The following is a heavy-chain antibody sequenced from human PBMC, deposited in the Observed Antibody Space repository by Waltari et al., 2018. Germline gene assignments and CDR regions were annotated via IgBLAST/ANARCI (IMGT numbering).Heavy chain of an antibody. V-gene: IGHV3-23*04. D-gene: IGHD1-1*01. CDR2: INANGLST. CDR1: GFTFSSYS. CDR3: VKGRGTTSGIFDY. J-gene: IGHJ4*02. Sequence: DVQLVESGGALVRPGGSLRLSCAAVGFTFSSYSTSWVRQGPGKGLEWVSSINANGLSTDYADSVKGRFTISRDNSQNTLSLQMDNLRAEDTAVYFCVKGRGTTSGIFDYWGQGTLVTVSS.